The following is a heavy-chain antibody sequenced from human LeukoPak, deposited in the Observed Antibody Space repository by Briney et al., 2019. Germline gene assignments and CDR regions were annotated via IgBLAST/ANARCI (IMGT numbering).Heavy chain of an antibody. CDR2: ISGSGGST. Sequence: PGGSLRLSCAASGFTFSSYAMSWVRQAPGKGLEWVSAISGSGGSTYYADSVKGRFTISRDNSKNTLYLQMNSLIAEDTAVYYCASCSWGDYVTLFGYWGQGTLVTVSS. D-gene: IGHD4-17*01. CDR3: ASCSWGDYVTLFGY. J-gene: IGHJ4*02. V-gene: IGHV3-23*01. CDR1: GFTFSSYA.